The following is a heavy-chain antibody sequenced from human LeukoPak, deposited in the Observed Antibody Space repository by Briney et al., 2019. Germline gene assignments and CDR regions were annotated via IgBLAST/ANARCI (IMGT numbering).Heavy chain of an antibody. D-gene: IGHD2-21*01. V-gene: IGHV4-61*02. CDR1: GGSISSANYY. CDR2: IYASGNT. CDR3: AGAPXXXXDWLXXXDX. J-gene: IGHJ4*02. Sequence: QPSETLSLTCTVSGGSISSANYYWSWIRQPAGKRLEWIGRIYASGNTNYNPSLNSRVTISVDTSKNQLSLKLSSVTAADTAMYYCAGAPXXXXDWLXXXDXWGXGTLVTVSS.